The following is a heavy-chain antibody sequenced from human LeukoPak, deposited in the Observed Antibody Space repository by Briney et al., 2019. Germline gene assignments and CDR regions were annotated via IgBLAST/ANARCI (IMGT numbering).Heavy chain of an antibody. D-gene: IGHD6-25*01. V-gene: IGHV4-59*01. Sequence: PSETLSLTCTVSGGSISSYYWSWIRQPPGKGLEWIGYIYYSGSTNYNPSLKSRVTISVDTSKNQFSLKLSSVTAADTAVYYCARGGATRNRLVDYWGQGTLVTVSS. CDR3: ARGGATRNRLVDY. CDR1: GGSISSYY. CDR2: IYYSGST. J-gene: IGHJ4*02.